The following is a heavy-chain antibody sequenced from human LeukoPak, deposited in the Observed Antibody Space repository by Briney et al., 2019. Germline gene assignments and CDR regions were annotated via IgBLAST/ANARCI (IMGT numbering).Heavy chain of an antibody. J-gene: IGHJ6*02. CDR2: IIPILGIA. CDR3: ARGILTGFRYGMDV. D-gene: IGHD3-9*01. V-gene: IGHV1-69*04. Sequence: SVKVSCKASGGTFSSCAISWVRQAPGQGLEWMGRIIPILGIANYAQKFQGRVTITADKSTSTAYMELSSLRSEDTAVYYCARGILTGFRYGMDVWGQGTTVTVSS. CDR1: GGTFSSCA.